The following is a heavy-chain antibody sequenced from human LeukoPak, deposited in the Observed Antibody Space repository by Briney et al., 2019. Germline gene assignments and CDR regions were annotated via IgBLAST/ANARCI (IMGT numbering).Heavy chain of an antibody. Sequence: GGSLRLSCAASGFTFSSSAMSWVRQAPGKGLEWVSAISGSGGSTYYADSVKGRFTISRDNSKNTLYLQMNSLRAEDTAVYYCAKDRTPTITMVRGVPFDYWGQGTLVTVSS. CDR2: ISGSGGST. CDR1: GFTFSSSA. D-gene: IGHD3-10*01. J-gene: IGHJ4*02. CDR3: AKDRTPTITMVRGVPFDY. V-gene: IGHV3-23*01.